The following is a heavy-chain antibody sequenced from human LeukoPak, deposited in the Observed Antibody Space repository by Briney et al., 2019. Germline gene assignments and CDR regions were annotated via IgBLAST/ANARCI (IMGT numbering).Heavy chain of an antibody. Sequence: PGGSLRLSCAASGFTFSNYSMNWVRQAPGKGLEWVAFIRYDGSNKYYADSVKGRFTISRDNSKNTLYLQMNSLRAEDTAVYYCAKDPPDPYYYDSSGYPQDWGQGTLVTVSS. J-gene: IGHJ4*02. V-gene: IGHV3-30*02. D-gene: IGHD3-22*01. CDR2: IRYDGSNK. CDR3: AKDPPDPYYYDSSGYPQD. CDR1: GFTFSNYS.